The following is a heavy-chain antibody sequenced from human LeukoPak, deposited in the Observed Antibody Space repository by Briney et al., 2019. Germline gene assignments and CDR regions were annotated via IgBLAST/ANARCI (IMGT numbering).Heavy chain of an antibody. Sequence: SETLSLTCTVSGGSISSYYWNWIRQPAGKGLEWIGRIHTSGSTTYNSSLKSRVTMSVDTSKNQFSLKLNSVTAADTAVYYCARRSPVVAAGDAFDIWGQGTMATVSS. D-gene: IGHD2-15*01. V-gene: IGHV4-4*07. CDR1: GGSISSYY. CDR3: ARRSPVVAAGDAFDI. CDR2: IHTSGST. J-gene: IGHJ3*02.